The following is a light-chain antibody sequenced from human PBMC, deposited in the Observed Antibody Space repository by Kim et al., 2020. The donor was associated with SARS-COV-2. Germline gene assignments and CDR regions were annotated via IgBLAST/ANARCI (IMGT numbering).Light chain of an antibody. Sequence: EIVLTQSPGTLSLSPGERATLSCRASPSVSSSYLAWYQQKPGQAPRLLIYGASSRATGIPDRFSGSGSGTDFTLTISRLEPEDFAVYYCQQYGSSPWTFGPGTKVDIK. CDR2: GAS. CDR1: PSVSSSY. V-gene: IGKV3-20*01. J-gene: IGKJ1*01. CDR3: QQYGSSPWT.